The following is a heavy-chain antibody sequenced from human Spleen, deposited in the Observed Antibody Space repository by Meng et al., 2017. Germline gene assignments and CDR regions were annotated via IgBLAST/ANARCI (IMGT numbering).Heavy chain of an antibody. CDR1: GGSTSSGGYY. J-gene: IGHJ4*02. CDR3: ARGPTTMAHDFDY. Sequence: QLQESRPGLVKPSQTLSLTCSVSGGSTSSGGYYWSWIRQHPGKGLEWIGYIYYSGSTFYNPSLESQATISVDTSQNNLSLKLSSVTAADSAVYYCARGPTTMAHDFDYWGQGTLVTVSS. CDR2: IYYSGST. D-gene: IGHD4-11*01. V-gene: IGHV4-31*01.